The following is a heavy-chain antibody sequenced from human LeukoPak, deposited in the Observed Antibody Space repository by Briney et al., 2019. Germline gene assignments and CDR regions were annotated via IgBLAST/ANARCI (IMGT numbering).Heavy chain of an antibody. J-gene: IGHJ4*02. CDR3: AKDFYDYSTDAGY. V-gene: IGHV3-23*01. Sequence: GGSLRLSCAASGFTFSSYAMSWVRQAPGKGLEWVSAISGSGDSTYYADSVKGRFIISRDNSKNTLYLQMNSLRAEDTAVYYCAKDFYDYSTDAGYWGQGTLVTVSS. CDR1: GFTFSSYA. D-gene: IGHD4-11*01. CDR2: ISGSGDST.